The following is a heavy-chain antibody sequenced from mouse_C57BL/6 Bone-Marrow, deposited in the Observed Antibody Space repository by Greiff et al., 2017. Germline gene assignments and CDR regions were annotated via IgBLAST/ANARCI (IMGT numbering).Heavy chain of an antibody. Sequence: VQLQQSGPELVRPGASVKISCKAPGYTFTSHWMQWVRQRPGQGLEWIGEIFPGSGSTYYNEKFKGKATLTVDTSSSTAYMQLSSLTSEASAVYFCARWEYDYDLAWFAYWGQGTLVTVSA. CDR3: ARWEYDYDLAWFAY. J-gene: IGHJ3*01. CDR1: GYTFTSHW. CDR2: IFPGSGST. V-gene: IGHV1-56*01. D-gene: IGHD2-4*01.